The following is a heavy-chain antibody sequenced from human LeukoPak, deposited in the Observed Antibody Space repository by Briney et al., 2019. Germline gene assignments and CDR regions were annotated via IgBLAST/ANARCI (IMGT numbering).Heavy chain of an antibody. D-gene: IGHD3-10*01. J-gene: IGHJ6*03. Sequence: SQTLSLTCTVSGRSISSGSYYGSWIRQPAGRGLEWIGRIYTSGSTTDNASLKSRVTISVDTSKNQFSLKLSSVTAADTAVYYCARVTYYYGSGSFYYYMDVWGKGTTVTVSS. CDR2: IYTSGST. CDR3: ARVTYYYGSGSFYYYMDV. CDR1: GRSISSGSYY. V-gene: IGHV4-61*02.